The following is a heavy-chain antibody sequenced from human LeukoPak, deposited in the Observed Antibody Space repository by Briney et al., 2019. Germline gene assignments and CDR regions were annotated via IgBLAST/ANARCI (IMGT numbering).Heavy chain of an antibody. D-gene: IGHD5-18*01. V-gene: IGHV3-23*01. CDR3: AKFQDTAMIPPDC. Sequence: GGSLRLSCAASGFTFSSYAMSWVRRAPGKGLEWVSAISGSGGSTYYADSVKGRFTISRDNSKNTLYLQMISLRAEDTAVYYCAKFQDTAMIPPDCWGQGTLVTVSS. CDR1: GFTFSSYA. J-gene: IGHJ4*02. CDR2: ISGSGGST.